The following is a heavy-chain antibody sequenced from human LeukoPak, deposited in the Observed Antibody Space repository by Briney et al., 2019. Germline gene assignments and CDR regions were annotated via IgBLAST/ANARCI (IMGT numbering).Heavy chain of an antibody. CDR1: GYTFTSHA. Sequence: ASVKVSCKASGYTFTSHAMHWVRQAPGQRLEWMGWINAGNGNTKYSQKFQGRVTITRDTSASTAYMELSSLRSEDTAVYYCASILFGQAAAPGDAIDIWGQGTMVTVSS. J-gene: IGHJ3*02. V-gene: IGHV1-3*01. CDR2: INAGNGNT. CDR3: ASILFGQAAAPGDAIDI. D-gene: IGHD6-13*01.